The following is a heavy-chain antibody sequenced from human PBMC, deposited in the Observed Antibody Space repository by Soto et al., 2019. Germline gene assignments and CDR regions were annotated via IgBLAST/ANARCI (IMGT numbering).Heavy chain of an antibody. J-gene: IGHJ4*02. CDR1: GYTFAYNA. CDR3: ARLPRIGVAVYDF. Sequence: QVKLVQSGSEVKKPGASVRVTCKASGYTFAYNAIHWVRQAPGQRLEWMGWINAGNGDTKYSQKFQGRVTITTDTSASTAYMELSSLRSEDTAVYFCARLPRIGVAVYDFWGQGTLVTVSS. V-gene: IGHV1-3*01. CDR2: INAGNGDT. D-gene: IGHD6-19*01.